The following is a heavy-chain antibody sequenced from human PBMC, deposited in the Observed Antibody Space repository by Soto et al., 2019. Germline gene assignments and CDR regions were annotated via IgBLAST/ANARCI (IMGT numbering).Heavy chain of an antibody. Sequence: GGSLRLSWAASGFTFSSYAMSWVRQAPGKGLEWVSAISGSGGSTYYADSVKGRFTISRDNSKNTLYLQMNSLRAEDTAVYYCAKRHCSSTSCYGYYYYGMDVWGQGTTVTVSS. CDR1: GFTFSSYA. CDR2: ISGSGGST. CDR3: AKRHCSSTSCYGYYYYGMDV. J-gene: IGHJ6*02. D-gene: IGHD2-2*01. V-gene: IGHV3-23*01.